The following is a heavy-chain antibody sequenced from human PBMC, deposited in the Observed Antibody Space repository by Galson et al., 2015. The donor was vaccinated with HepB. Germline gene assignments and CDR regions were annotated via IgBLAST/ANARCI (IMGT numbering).Heavy chain of an antibody. J-gene: IGHJ4*02. V-gene: IGHV1-46*03. D-gene: IGHD6-19*01. CDR3: ARDAEYGSGWLYFDY. Sequence: SCKAYGFTFTTNNYIPGVRLPPGPGFGGMGLLNPNGGSTSYAQKFPGSVIMTWDTSSRTVYMELRGLRSEDTALYFCARDAEYGSGWLYFDYWGQGTLVTVSS. CDR2: LNPNGGST. CDR1: GFTFTTNNY.